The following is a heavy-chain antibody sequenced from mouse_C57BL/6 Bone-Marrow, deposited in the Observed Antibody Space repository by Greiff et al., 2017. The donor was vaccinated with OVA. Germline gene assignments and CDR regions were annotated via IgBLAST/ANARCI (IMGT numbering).Heavy chain of an antibody. CDR2: IDPANGNT. CDR1: GFNIKNTY. D-gene: IGHD1-1*01. V-gene: IGHV14-3*01. J-gene: IGHJ4*01. CDR3: ARNTYGSSYDYAMDY. Sequence: VQLKESVAELVRPGASVKLSCTASGFNIKNTYMHWVKQRPEQGLEWIGRIDPANGNTKYAPKFQGKATITADTSSNTAYLQLSSLTSEDTAIYYCARNTYGSSYDYAMDYWGQGTSVTVSS.